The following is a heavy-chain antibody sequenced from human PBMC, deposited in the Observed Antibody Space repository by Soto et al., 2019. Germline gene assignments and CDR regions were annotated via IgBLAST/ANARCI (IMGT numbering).Heavy chain of an antibody. V-gene: IGHV3-23*01. Sequence: EVQLLESGGGLVQPGGSLRLSCAASGFTFSSYAMSWVRQAPGKGLEWVSAISGSGGSTYYADSVKGRFTISRDNSKNTLSLQMNSLTAEDTAVYYCARGIAARSAYFDLWGRGTLVTVSS. J-gene: IGHJ2*01. CDR1: GFTFSSYA. CDR2: ISGSGGST. CDR3: ARGIAARSAYFDL. D-gene: IGHD6-6*01.